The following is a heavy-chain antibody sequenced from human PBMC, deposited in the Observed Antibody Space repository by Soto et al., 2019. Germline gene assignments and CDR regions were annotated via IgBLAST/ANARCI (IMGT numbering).Heavy chain of an antibody. CDR3: ARERTSKGGMDI. CDR1: GFTFSSDL. V-gene: IGHV3-74*01. J-gene: IGHJ6*02. Sequence: PGGSRRLSWAASGFTFSSDLMNWVRQSPGKGLEWVSRIISGGTRVSYADSVKGRFIITRDNAKNTLYLEMHSLTADDTAVYYCARERTSKGGMDIWGQGTTVTVSS. CDR2: IISGGTRV.